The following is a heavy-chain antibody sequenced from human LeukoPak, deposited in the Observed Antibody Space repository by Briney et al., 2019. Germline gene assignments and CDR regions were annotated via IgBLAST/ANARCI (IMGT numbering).Heavy chain of an antibody. CDR3: ARETSQKGAHYMDV. CDR2: ISVLGSST. J-gene: IGHJ6*03. V-gene: IGHV3-23*01. D-gene: IGHD3-16*01. CDR1: GLTFNYYA. Sequence: GGSLRLSCAASGLTFNYYAMSWVRQAPGKGLEWVSGISVLGSSTYYGDSVRGRFTISRDNSKNTLDLQMNSLRAEDTAVYYCARETSQKGAHYMDVWGKGTTVTISS.